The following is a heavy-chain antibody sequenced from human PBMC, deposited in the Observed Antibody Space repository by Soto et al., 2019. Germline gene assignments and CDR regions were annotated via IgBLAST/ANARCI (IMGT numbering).Heavy chain of an antibody. CDR3: ARVGGSYKEPWFDP. Sequence: SETLSLTCTVSGGSISSYYWSWIRQPPGKGLGWIGYIYYSGSTNYNPSLKSRVTISVDASKNQFSLKLSSVTAADTAVYYCARVGGSYKEPWFDPWGQGTLVTVSS. J-gene: IGHJ5*02. V-gene: IGHV4-59*01. D-gene: IGHD1-26*01. CDR2: IYYSGST. CDR1: GGSISSYY.